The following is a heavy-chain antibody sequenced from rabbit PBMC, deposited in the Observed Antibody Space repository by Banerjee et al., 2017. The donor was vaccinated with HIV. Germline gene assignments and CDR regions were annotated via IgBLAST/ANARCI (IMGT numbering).Heavy chain of an antibody. V-gene: IGHV1S43*01. CDR3: ARRVSDTSASKL. Sequence: QSLEESGGDLVKPGASLTLTCKASGFSFSSYYYMCWVRQAPGKGLEWIACIGTSSGSTYYASWVNGRFSISRSTSLNTVTLQMTSLTVADTATYFCARRVSDTSASKLWGQGTLVTVS. D-gene: IGHD1-1*01. CDR2: IGTSSGST. J-gene: IGHJ4*01. CDR1: GFSFSSYYY.